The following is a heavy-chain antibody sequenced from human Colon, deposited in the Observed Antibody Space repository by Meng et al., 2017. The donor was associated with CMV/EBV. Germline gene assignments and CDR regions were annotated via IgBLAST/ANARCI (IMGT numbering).Heavy chain of an antibody. CDR2: IYSGGST. J-gene: IGHJ5*01. Sequence: EVQLVESGGGLFQPGGSLRLSCTASGFTVSSHYMSWVRQAPGKGLEWVSVIYSGGSTYYADSVKGRFTISGDNAENTLYLQMDSLRVDDTAVYYCAAQRRAGFDSWGQGTLVTVSS. V-gene: IGHV3-53*01. CDR1: GFTVSSHY. CDR3: AAQRRAGFDS. D-gene: IGHD5-24*01.